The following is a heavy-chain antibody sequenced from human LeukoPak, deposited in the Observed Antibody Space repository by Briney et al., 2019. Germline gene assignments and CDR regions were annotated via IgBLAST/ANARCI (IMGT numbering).Heavy chain of an antibody. V-gene: IGHV3-48*04. D-gene: IGHD4-17*01. CDR3: ASYGDYGSFDY. CDR1: GFTFSSYS. CDR2: ISSSSSTI. Sequence: GGFLRLSCAASGFTFSSYSMNWVRQAPGKGLEWVSYISSSSSTIYYADSVKGRFTISRDNAKNSLYLQMNSLRAEDTAVYYCASYGDYGSFDYWGQGTLVTVSS. J-gene: IGHJ4*02.